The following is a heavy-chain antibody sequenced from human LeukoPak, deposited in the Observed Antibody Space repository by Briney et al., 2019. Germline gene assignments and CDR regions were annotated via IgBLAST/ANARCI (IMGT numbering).Heavy chain of an antibody. CDR2: ISYDGSNK. D-gene: IGHD5-24*01. CDR1: GFTFSSYA. V-gene: IGHV3-30*01. J-gene: IGHJ4*02. CDR3: ARAGRWLQFRSGAFDY. Sequence: GGSLRLSCAASGFTFSSYAMHWVRQAPGKGLEWVAVISYDGSNKYYADSVKGRFTISRDNSKNTLYLQMNSLRAEDTAVYYCARAGRWLQFRSGAFDYWGQGTLVTVSS.